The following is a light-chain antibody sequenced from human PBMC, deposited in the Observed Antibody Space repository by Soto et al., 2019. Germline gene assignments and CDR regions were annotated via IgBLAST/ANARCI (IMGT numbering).Light chain of an antibody. V-gene: IGKV3-20*01. CDR2: DAS. Sequence: EIVLTQPPCTLSLSPGERATLSCWASQSVSSSYLAWYQQKPGQAPRLLIYDASSRATGIPDRFSGSGSGTEFILTISRLEPEDVAVYYCQQYGSSPRTFGQGTKV. J-gene: IGKJ1*01. CDR3: QQYGSSPRT. CDR1: QSVSSSY.